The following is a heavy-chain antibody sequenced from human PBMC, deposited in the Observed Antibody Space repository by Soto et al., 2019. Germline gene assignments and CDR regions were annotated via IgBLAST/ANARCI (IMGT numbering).Heavy chain of an antibody. CDR1: GYTFTDYY. V-gene: IGHV1-2*04. CDR2: INPQSGGT. D-gene: IGHD6-13*01. Sequence: QVQLVQSGAEVKKPGTSVKVSCKASGYTFTDYYLHWVRQAPGQGLEWMGWINPQSGGTNYAQKFQASVTMTRDTSTSTAYMELRRLRSDDTAVFFCARGAQQVVPLYYYHALDVWGQGTTVTASS. J-gene: IGHJ6*02. CDR3: ARGAQQVVPLYYYHALDV.